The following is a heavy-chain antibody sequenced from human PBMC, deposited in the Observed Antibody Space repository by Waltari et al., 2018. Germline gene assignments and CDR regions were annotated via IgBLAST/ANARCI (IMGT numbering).Heavy chain of an antibody. CDR3: ARGEMITFGGVIVPYYYYGMDV. Sequence: QVQLQQWGAGLLKPSETLSLTCAVYGGSFSGSYWRWIRQPPGKGMEWIGEINHSGSTNYNPSLKSRVTISVDTSKNQFSLKLSSVTAADTAVYYCARGEMITFGGVIVPYYYYGMDVWGQGTTVTVSS. CDR1: GGSFSGSY. J-gene: IGHJ6*02. CDR2: INHSGST. V-gene: IGHV4-34*01. D-gene: IGHD3-16*02.